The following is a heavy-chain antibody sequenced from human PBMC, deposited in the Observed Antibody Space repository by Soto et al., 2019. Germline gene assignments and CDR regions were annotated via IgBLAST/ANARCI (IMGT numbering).Heavy chain of an antibody. CDR3: ANHLGSRSYYFDY. D-gene: IGHD6-6*01. V-gene: IGHV3-23*01. CDR1: GFTFSIYA. CDR2: ISGGDGST. Sequence: GGSLRLSCAASGFTFSIYAMSWVRQAPGKGLEWVSAISGGDGSTYYADSVKGRFTISRDNSKNTLYLQMNGLRAEDTAIYYCANHLGSRSYYFDYWGRGTLVTVSS. J-gene: IGHJ4*02.